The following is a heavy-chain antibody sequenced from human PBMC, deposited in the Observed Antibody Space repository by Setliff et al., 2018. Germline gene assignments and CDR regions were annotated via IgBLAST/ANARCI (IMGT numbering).Heavy chain of an antibody. CDR3: ARDGGEY. J-gene: IGHJ4*02. CDR1: GFIFSFHS. D-gene: IGHD3-16*01. CDR2: IKQDGSEK. Sequence: PGGSLRLSCAASGFIFSFHSMSWVRQAPGKGLEWVANIKQDGSEKYYVDSVKGRFTISRDNAKNSLYLQMNSLRAEDTAVYYCARDGGEYWGQGTLVTVSS. V-gene: IGHV3-7*01.